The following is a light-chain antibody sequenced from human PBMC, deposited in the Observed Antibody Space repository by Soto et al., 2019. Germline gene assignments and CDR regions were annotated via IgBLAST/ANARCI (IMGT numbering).Light chain of an antibody. V-gene: IGLV1-40*01. CDR1: SSNLGAGFD. CDR3: QSYDTILSGAWV. J-gene: IGLJ3*02. Sequence: QSVLTQPPSVSGAPGQRVTISCTGSSSNLGAGFDVHWYQHLPGRAPKLLINGNDNRPSGVPDRFSGSKSGTSASLAITGLQAEDEADYYCQSYDTILSGAWVFGGGTKLTVL. CDR2: GND.